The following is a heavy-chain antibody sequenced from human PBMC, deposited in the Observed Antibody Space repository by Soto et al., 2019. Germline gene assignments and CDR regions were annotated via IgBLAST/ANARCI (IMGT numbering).Heavy chain of an antibody. CDR3: AGVPRPLASIFGVVTHYYYYYGMDV. V-gene: IGHV1-18*01. CDR2: ISAYNGNT. J-gene: IGHJ6*02. D-gene: IGHD3-3*01. Sequence: QVQLVQSGAEVKKPGASVKVSCKASGYTFTSYGISWVRQAPGQGLEWMGWISAYNGNTNYAQKLQGRVTMTTDTSTMTAYMGLRSLRSDDTAVYYCAGVPRPLASIFGVVTHYYYYYGMDVWGQGTTVTVSS. CDR1: GYTFTSYG.